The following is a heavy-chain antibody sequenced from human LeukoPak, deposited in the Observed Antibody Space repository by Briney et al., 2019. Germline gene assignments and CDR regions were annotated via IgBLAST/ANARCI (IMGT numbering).Heavy chain of an antibody. Sequence: PETLSLTCAVSGYSISSGYYWGWIRQPPGKGLEWIGSIYHSGSTHYNPSLKSRVTISVDTSKNQFSLKLNSVTAADTAVYYCARNGTNNYFDYWGQGTLVTVSS. J-gene: IGHJ4*02. D-gene: IGHD2-2*01. CDR3: ARNGTNNYFDY. CDR1: GYSISSGYY. V-gene: IGHV4-38-2*01. CDR2: IYHSGST.